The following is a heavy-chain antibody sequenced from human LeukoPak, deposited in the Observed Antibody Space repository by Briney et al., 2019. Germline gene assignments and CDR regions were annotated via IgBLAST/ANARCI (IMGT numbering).Heavy chain of an antibody. CDR1: GFTFSSYA. CDR3: ALASMVQGVTFDY. Sequence: GGSLRLSGAASGFTFSSYAMSWVRQAPGKGLEWVSAISGSGGSTYYADSVKGRFTISRDNSKNTLYLQMNSLRAEDTAVYYCALASMVQGVTFDYWGQGTLVTVSS. J-gene: IGHJ4*02. V-gene: IGHV3-23*01. D-gene: IGHD3-10*01. CDR2: ISGSGGST.